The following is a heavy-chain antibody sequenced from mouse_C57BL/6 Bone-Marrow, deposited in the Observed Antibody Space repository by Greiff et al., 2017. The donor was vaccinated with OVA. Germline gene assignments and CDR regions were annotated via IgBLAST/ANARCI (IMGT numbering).Heavy chain of an antibody. J-gene: IGHJ1*03. CDR2: INPNNGGT. V-gene: IGHV1-18*01. CDR3: ARRIYYYGSKEYFDV. Sequence: VQLQQSGPELVKPGASVKIPCKASGYTFTDYNMDWVKQSHGKSLEWIGDINPNNGGTIYNQKFKGKATLTVDKSSSTAYMELRSLTSEDTAVYYCARRIYYYGSKEYFDVWGTGTTVTVSS. CDR1: GYTFTDYN. D-gene: IGHD1-1*01.